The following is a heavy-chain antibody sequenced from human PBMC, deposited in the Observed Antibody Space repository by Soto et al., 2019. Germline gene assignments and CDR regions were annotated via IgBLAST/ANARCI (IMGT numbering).Heavy chain of an antibody. J-gene: IGHJ4*02. CDR3: ARDYVFWSAVGGGTFDY. CDR2: ISGDNGGR. Sequence: GPEVKKPGASVKVSCKASGYTFINYGISWVRQAPGQGLEWMGWISGDNGGRNYTQNLQGRVTMTTDTSTSTAYMELRSLRSDDTAVYYCARDYVFWSAVGGGTFDYWGQGTLVTVSS. D-gene: IGHD3-3*01. V-gene: IGHV1-18*01. CDR1: GYTFINYG.